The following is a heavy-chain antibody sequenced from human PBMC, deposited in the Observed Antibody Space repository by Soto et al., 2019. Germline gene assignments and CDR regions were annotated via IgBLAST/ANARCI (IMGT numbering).Heavy chain of an antibody. CDR3: ARGIEGWYQGRYYYGMDV. D-gene: IGHD6-19*01. CDR1: GGSVSSGSYY. CDR2: IYYSGST. J-gene: IGHJ6*02. V-gene: IGHV4-61*01. Sequence: QVQLQESGPGLVKPSETLSLTCTVSGGSVSSGSYYWSWIRQPPGKGLEWIGYIYYSGSTNYNPSRKSRVTISVDTSKSQFSRKLSSVTAADTAVYYCARGIEGWYQGRYYYGMDVWGQGTTVTVSS.